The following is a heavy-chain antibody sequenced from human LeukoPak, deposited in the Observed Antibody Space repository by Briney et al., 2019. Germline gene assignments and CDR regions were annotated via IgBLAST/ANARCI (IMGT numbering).Heavy chain of an antibody. CDR1: GYTFTAYY. V-gene: IGHV1-2*02. J-gene: IGHJ4*02. D-gene: IGHD5-18*01. CDR2: IKPNGGCT. CDR3: ARVSPNTAMVSFAN. Sequence: GASVNVSCKASGYTFTAYYIHWVRQAPAQGREGMGWIKPNGGCTNYAQKFQGRVTMTRDTSISTAYMGLSRLRSDHPAVYYCARVSPNTAMVSFANWGEGTLVTVSS.